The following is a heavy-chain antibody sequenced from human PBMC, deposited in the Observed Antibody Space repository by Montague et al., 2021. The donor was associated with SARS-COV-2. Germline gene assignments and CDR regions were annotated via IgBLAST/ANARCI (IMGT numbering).Heavy chain of an antibody. V-gene: IGHV4-39*02. J-gene: IGHJ6*02. CDR2: IHYSGYT. Sequence: SETLYLTCAGSGGALNSGPYYWSWVGQPPGKGLEWLASIHYSGYTYNHPSLRSRVTISVDLAKNQFSLKVSSVIAADTAVYYCARENFSFYGMDVWGQGTTVTVSS. CDR3: ARENFSFYGMDV. CDR1: GGALNSGPYY.